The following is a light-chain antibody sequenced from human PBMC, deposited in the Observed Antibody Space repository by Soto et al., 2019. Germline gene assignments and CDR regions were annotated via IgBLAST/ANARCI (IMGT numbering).Light chain of an antibody. CDR3: TSYTSGTYV. V-gene: IGLV2-14*01. CDR1: SSDVGTYNY. J-gene: IGLJ1*01. CDR2: EVR. Sequence: QSALTQPASVSGSPGQSITISCTGTSSDVGTYNYVSWYQQHPGKAPKLMIFEVRNRPSGVSNRFSGYKSGNTASLTISGLQAEDEAYYYCTSYTSGTYVFGTGTKVTVL.